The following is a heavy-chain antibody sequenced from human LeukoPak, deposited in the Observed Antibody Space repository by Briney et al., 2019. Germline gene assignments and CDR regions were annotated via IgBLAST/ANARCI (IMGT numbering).Heavy chain of an antibody. CDR1: GGSISSYY. CDR2: IYYSGST. Sequence: SETLSLTCTVSGGSISSYYWSWIRQPPGKGLEWIGYIYYSGSTNYNPSLKSRVTISVDTSKNQFSLKLSSVTAADTAVYYCARYHGSLNYYYYMDVWGKGTTVTVSS. V-gene: IGHV4-59*01. J-gene: IGHJ6*03. CDR3: ARYHGSLNYYYYMDV. D-gene: IGHD3-10*01.